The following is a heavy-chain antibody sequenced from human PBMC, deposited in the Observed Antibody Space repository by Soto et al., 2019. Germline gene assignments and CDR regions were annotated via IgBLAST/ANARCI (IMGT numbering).Heavy chain of an antibody. CDR3: ARHLKIVVVVAATRVAPTNWFDP. J-gene: IGHJ5*02. V-gene: IGHV4-30-4*01. CDR2: IYYSGST. Sequence: SETLSLTCTFSCGSIISGDYYWSWIRQPPRKGLEWIGYIYYSGSTYYNPSLKSRVTISVDTSKNQFSLKLSSVTAADTAVYYCARHLKIVVVVAATRVAPTNWFDPWGQGTLVTVSS. CDR1: CGSIISGDYY. D-gene: IGHD2-15*01.